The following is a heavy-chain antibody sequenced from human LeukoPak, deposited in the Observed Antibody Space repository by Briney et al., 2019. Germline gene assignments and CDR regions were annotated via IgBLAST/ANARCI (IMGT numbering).Heavy chain of an antibody. Sequence: GGSLRLSCAASGFTFSSYSMNWVRQAPGKGLEWVSSISSSSSCIYYADSVKGRFTISRDNAKNSLYLQMNSLRAEDTAVYYCARDYSSGWYGYYYYYGMDVWGQGTTVTVSS. CDR1: GFTFSSYS. J-gene: IGHJ6*02. V-gene: IGHV3-21*01. CDR2: ISSSSSCI. CDR3: ARDYSSGWYGYYYYYGMDV. D-gene: IGHD6-19*01.